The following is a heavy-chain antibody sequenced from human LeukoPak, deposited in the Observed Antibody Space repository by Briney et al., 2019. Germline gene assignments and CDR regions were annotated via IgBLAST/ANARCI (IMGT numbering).Heavy chain of an antibody. Sequence: GASVKVSCKASGYTFTGYYMHWVRQAPGQGLEWMGWINPNSGGTNYAQKFQGRVTMTRDTSISTAYMELSRLRSDDTAVYYCARALWFGVVGQFDYWGQGTLVTVSS. D-gene: IGHD3-10*01. V-gene: IGHV1-2*02. CDR1: GYTFTGYY. CDR2: INPNSGGT. CDR3: ARALWFGVVGQFDY. J-gene: IGHJ4*02.